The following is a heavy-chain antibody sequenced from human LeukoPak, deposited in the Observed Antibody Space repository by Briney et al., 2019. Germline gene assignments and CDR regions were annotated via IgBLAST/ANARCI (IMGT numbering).Heavy chain of an antibody. J-gene: IGHJ4*02. CDR2: ISGSGVST. V-gene: IGHV3-23*01. CDR3: ARDLYGSHLFDY. Sequence: GGSLRLSCAASGFTFSSYAMSWLRQAPGKGLEWVSAISGSGVSTYYADSVKGRFTISRDNSKNTLYLQMNSLRAEDTAVYYCARDLYGSHLFDYWGQGTLVTVSS. CDR1: GFTFSSYA. D-gene: IGHD3-16*01.